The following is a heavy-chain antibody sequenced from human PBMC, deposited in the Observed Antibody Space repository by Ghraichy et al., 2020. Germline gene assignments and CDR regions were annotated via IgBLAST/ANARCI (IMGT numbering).Heavy chain of an antibody. CDR2: IYYSGST. CDR3: ATKTYYYDSSGYPPRLGSWYFDL. D-gene: IGHD3-22*01. Sequence: SETLSLTCTVSGGSISSSSYYWGWIRQPPGKGLEWIGSIYYSGSTYYNPSLKSRVTISVDTSKNQFSLKLSSVTAADTAVYYCATKTYYYDSSGYPPRLGSWYFDLWGRGTLVTVSS. CDR1: GGSISSSSYY. V-gene: IGHV4-39*01. J-gene: IGHJ2*01.